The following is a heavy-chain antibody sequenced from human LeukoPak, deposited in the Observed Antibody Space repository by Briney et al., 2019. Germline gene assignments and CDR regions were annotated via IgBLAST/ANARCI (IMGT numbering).Heavy chain of an antibody. J-gene: IGHJ4*02. CDR3: ARDLVGTAISYSSGAWDY. Sequence: PQASVKVSCKASGYTFSNYAITWVRQAPGKGLEWMGWISAYNGNTNYAQKLQGRVTMTTDTSTSTAYMELSSLRPEDTAVYYCARDLVGTAISYSSGAWDYWGQGTLVTVSS. CDR1: GYTFSNYA. V-gene: IGHV1-18*01. CDR2: ISAYNGNT. D-gene: IGHD2-21*02.